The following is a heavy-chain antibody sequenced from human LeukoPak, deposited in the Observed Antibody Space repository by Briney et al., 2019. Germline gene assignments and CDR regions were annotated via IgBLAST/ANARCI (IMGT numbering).Heavy chain of an antibody. V-gene: IGHV3-66*01. CDR2: IYSGGST. Sequence: GGSLRLSCAASGFAFGNYAMGWVRQAPGKGLEWVSVIYSGGSTYYADSVKGRFTISRDNSKNTLYLQMNSLRAEDTAVYYCARAGYSSSWYRPPPFHYWGQGTLVTVSS. D-gene: IGHD6-13*01. J-gene: IGHJ4*02. CDR1: GFAFGNYA. CDR3: ARAGYSSSWYRPPPFHY.